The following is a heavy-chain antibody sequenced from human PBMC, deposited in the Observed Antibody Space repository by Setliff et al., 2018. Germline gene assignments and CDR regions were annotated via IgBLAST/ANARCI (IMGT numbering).Heavy chain of an antibody. CDR2: FGMSGTT. D-gene: IGHD1-1*01. CDR3: AKRGAVPGTTYHHFDN. V-gene: IGHV3-23*01. CDR1: GFTFSPST. Sequence: PGGSLRLSCAASGFTFSPSTMSWVRQAPGKGLEWVSTFGMSGTTYYADSVKGRFTISRDNSKSTLYLQIDSLRAEDTALYYCAKRGAVPGTTYHHFDNWGQGTLVTVSS. J-gene: IGHJ4*02.